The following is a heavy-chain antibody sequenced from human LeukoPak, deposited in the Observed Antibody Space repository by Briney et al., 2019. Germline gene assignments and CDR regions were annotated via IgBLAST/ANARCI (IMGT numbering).Heavy chain of an antibody. CDR1: GDSISGSSYY. CDR2: IHYSGRT. Sequence: SETLSLTCTVSGDSISGSSYYWAWIRQPPGKGLEWIASIHYSGRTNYSPTLQSRVTISVAMSQNHFSLKVNSVTAADTAIYYCATHRTNNYGSGQPFDFWGQGTLVTVSS. V-gene: IGHV4-39*01. CDR3: ATHRTNNYGSGQPFDF. J-gene: IGHJ4*02. D-gene: IGHD3-10*01.